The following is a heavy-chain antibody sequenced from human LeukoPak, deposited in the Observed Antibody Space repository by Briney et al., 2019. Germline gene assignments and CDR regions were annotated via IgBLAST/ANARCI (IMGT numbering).Heavy chain of an antibody. D-gene: IGHD2-15*01. CDR1: GYTLTELS. CDR3: ATVVAVARGMHWFDP. V-gene: IGHV1-24*01. Sequence: GASVKLSCKVSGYTLTELSMHWVRQAPGKGLEWMAGFDPEDGETIYAQTFQGRVTMTEDTSTDTAYMELSSLRSEDTAVYSCATVVAVARGMHWFDPWGQGTLVTVSS. CDR2: FDPEDGET. J-gene: IGHJ5*02.